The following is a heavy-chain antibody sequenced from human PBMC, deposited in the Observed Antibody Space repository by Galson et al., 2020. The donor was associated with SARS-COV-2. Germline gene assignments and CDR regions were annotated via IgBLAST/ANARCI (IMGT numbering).Heavy chain of an antibody. CDR3: ARSGYFDWLLYEGYFDY. CDR1: GGSISSHY. CDR2: IYYSGST. J-gene: IGHJ4*02. Sequence: SETLSLTCTVSGGSISSHYWSWIRQPPGKGLEWIGYIYYSGSTNYNPSLKSRVTISVDTSKNQFSLKLSSVTAADTAVYYCARSGYFDWLLYEGYFDYWGQGTLVTVSS. D-gene: IGHD3-9*01. V-gene: IGHV4-59*11.